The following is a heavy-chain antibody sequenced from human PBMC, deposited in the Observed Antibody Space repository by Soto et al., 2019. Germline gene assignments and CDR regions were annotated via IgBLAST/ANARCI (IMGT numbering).Heavy chain of an antibody. CDR1: GFTFSSYA. V-gene: IGHV3-23*01. CDR3: AKDHGITIFGVVIMPPPGMDV. D-gene: IGHD3-3*01. CDR2: ISGSGGST. J-gene: IGHJ6*02. Sequence: EVQLLESGGGLVQPGGSLRLSCAASGFTFSSYAMSWVRQAPGKGLEWVSAISGSGGSTYYADSVKGRFTISRDNSKNTLYLQMNSLRAEDTAVYYCAKDHGITIFGVVIMPPPGMDVWGQGTTDTVSS.